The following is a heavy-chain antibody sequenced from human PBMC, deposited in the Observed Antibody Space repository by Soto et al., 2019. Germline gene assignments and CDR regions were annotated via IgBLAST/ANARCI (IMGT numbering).Heavy chain of an antibody. D-gene: IGHD6-19*01. CDR3: AKAGFSSGWSPSYFAY. V-gene: IGHV3-23*01. CDR1: GFTFSSYA. J-gene: IGHJ4*02. CDR2: MSGTGGST. Sequence: EVQLLESGGGLVQPGRSLRLSCAASGFTFSSYAMNWVRQAPGKGLEWVSAMSGTGGSTYYADSVKGRFTISRDNSKNTLCLQMNSLRVEDTAVFDCAKAGFSSGWSPSYFAYWGQGTLVTVSS.